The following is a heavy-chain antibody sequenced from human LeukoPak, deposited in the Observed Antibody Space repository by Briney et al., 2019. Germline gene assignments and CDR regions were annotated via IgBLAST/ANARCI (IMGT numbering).Heavy chain of an antibody. Sequence: GGSLRLSCAASGLTVSSNYMNWVRRAPGKGLGWVSAISGSGGSTYYADSVKGRFTISRDNSKNTLYLQMNILRAEDTAVYYCAKDFWGQLRDYYYYYMDVWGKGTTVTVSS. CDR1: GLTVSSNY. CDR2: ISGSGGST. CDR3: AKDFWGQLRDYYYYYMDV. V-gene: IGHV3-23*01. D-gene: IGHD3-16*01. J-gene: IGHJ6*03.